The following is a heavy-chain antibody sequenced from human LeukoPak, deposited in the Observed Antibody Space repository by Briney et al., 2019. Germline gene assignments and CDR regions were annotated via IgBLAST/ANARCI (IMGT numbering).Heavy chain of an antibody. CDR2: ISAYNGNT. Sequence: ASVKVSCKASGYTFTSYGISWVRQAPGQGLEWMGWISAYNGNTNYAQKLQGRVTMTTDTSTSTAYMELRSLRSEETAVYYCASRMSRRSTSWLWGYYYYMDVWGKETTVTVSS. CDR3: ASRMSRRSTSWLWGYYYYMDV. D-gene: IGHD2-2*01. J-gene: IGHJ6*03. V-gene: IGHV1-18*01. CDR1: GYTFTSYG.